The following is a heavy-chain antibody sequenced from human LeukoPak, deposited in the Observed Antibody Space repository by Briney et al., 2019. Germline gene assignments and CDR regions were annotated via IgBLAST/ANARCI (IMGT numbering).Heavy chain of an antibody. V-gene: IGHV3-20*04. CDR2: ISWNGGSA. J-gene: IGHJ4*02. CDR3: AKVRPPGSYYNLAIDY. CDR1: GTTLDDYG. D-gene: IGHD3-10*01. Sequence: GGSLRLSCIASGTTLDDYGMTWVRQAPGKGLEWVSGISWNGGSAGYAGSVKGRFTISRDNAKNSLYLQMNSLRVEDTALYYCAKVRPPGSYYNLAIDYWGQGTLVTVSS.